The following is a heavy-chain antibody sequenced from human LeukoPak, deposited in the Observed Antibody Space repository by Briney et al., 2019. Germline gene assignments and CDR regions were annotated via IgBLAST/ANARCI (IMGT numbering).Heavy chain of an antibody. CDR2: ISSSGSTI. D-gene: IGHD3-9*01. V-gene: IGHV3-11*01. Sequence: GGSLRLSCAASGFTFSDYYMSWIRQAPGKGLEWVSYISSSGSTIYYADSVKGRFTISRDNSKNTLYLQMNSLRAEDTAVYYCAKGATFLTGYSLDYWGQGTLVTVSS. CDR1: GFTFSDYY. CDR3: AKGATFLTGYSLDY. J-gene: IGHJ4*02.